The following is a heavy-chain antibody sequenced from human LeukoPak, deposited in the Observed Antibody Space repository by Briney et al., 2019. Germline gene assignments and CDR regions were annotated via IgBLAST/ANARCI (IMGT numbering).Heavy chain of an antibody. J-gene: IGHJ5*02. CDR2: SYWNGDE. Sequence: SGPTLVNPTQTLTLTCTFSGFSLSTSGVGVGWIRQPPGKALEWLAVSYWNGDERYSPSLKSRPTITKDTSKNQVVLTMTDMDPVDTATYYCAHRFYYDILTGVWFDPWGQGTLVTVSS. CDR3: AHRFYYDILTGVWFDP. D-gene: IGHD3-9*01. CDR1: GFSLSTSGVG. V-gene: IGHV2-5*01.